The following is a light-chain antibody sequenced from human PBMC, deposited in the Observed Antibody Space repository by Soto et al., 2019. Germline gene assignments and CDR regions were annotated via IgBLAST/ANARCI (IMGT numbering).Light chain of an antibody. Sequence: VRTQSQGTRAVSGGGVVTLSCRASQGIGDTLAWYQQKPGQAPRLLIYGASSRATGVPDRFSGSGSGKDITLTISRLEPEDFAVYFCHPYASTFGQGTKVDIK. CDR3: HPYAST. CDR1: QGIGDT. CDR2: GAS. V-gene: IGKV3-20*01. J-gene: IGKJ1*01.